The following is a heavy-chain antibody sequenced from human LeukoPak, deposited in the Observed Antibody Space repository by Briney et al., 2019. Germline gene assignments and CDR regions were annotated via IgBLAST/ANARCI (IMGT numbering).Heavy chain of an antibody. CDR1: GYTFTSYY. CDR2: INPSGGST. J-gene: IGHJ4*02. CDR3: ARDPVGPGSTSSAGDY. V-gene: IGHV1-46*01. Sequence: GASVKVSCKASGYTFTSYYMHWVRQAPGQGLEWMGIINPSGGSTSYAQKFQGRVTMTRDMSTSTVYMELCSLRSEDTAVYYCARDPVGPGSTSSAGDYWGQGTLVTVSS. D-gene: IGHD2-2*01.